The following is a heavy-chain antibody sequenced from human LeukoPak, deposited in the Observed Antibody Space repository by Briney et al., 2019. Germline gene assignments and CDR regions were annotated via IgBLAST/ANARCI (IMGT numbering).Heavy chain of an antibody. CDR3: AKEVVVVITTPTEAGFDY. V-gene: IGHV3-23*01. Sequence: GGSLRLSCAASGFTFSSYAMSWVRQAPGKGLEWVSAISGSGGSTYYADSVKGRFTISRDNSKNTLYLQMNSLRAEDTAVYYCAKEVVVVITTPTEAGFDYWGQGTLVTVSS. CDR2: ISGSGGST. D-gene: IGHD3-22*01. CDR1: GFTFSSYA. J-gene: IGHJ4*02.